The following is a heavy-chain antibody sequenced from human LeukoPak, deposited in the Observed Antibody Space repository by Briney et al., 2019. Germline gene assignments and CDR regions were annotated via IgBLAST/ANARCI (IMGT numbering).Heavy chain of an antibody. CDR2: INPKSGAT. J-gene: IGHJ5*02. CDR1: GYTFNNYY. Sequence: ASVKVSCKASGYTFNNYYMHWVRQAPGQGLEWMGWINPKSGATNYAQKFQGRVTMTRDTSISTAYMELRRLRSDDTAVYYCARKGPKNNWKRDWFDPWGQGTLVTVSS. CDR3: ARKGPKNNWKRDWFDP. V-gene: IGHV1-2*02. D-gene: IGHD1-20*01.